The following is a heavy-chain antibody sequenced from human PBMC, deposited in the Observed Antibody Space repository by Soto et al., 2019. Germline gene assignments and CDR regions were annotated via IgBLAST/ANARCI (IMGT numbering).Heavy chain of an antibody. J-gene: IGHJ4*02. Sequence: SETLSLTCTVSGGSLSSYYWSWIRQPPGKGLEWIGYIYYSGSTNYNPSLKSRVTISVDTSKNQFSLKLSSVTAADTAVYYCASTYDSSGYFAAHFDYWGQGTLVTVSS. V-gene: IGHV4-59*01. D-gene: IGHD3-22*01. CDR1: GGSLSSYY. CDR3: ASTYDSSGYFAAHFDY. CDR2: IYYSGST.